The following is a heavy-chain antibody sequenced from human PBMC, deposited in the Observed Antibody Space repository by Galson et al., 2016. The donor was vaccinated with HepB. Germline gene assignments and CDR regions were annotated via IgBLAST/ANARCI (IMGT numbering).Heavy chain of an antibody. Sequence: SLRLSCAASGFTFTKFAMSWVRQTPGTGLQWVSGIGGSGGATYYADSVKGRFTISRDNFKNTVSLHMSDLRSEDTAIYYCAKNTGWYVDYFDYWVQGILVTDSS. J-gene: IGHJ4*02. V-gene: IGHV3-23*01. CDR3: AKNTGWYVDYFDY. CDR2: IGGSGGAT. CDR1: GFTFTKFA. D-gene: IGHD6-19*01.